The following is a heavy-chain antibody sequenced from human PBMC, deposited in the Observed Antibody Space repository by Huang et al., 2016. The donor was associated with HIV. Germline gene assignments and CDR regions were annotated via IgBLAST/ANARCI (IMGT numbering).Heavy chain of an antibody. V-gene: IGHV3-30*03. CDR2: ISYDGSNK. CDR3: ALKGDSSGWEYFRH. CDR1: GFIFSNYG. D-gene: IGHD6-19*01. Sequence: QVQLVESGGGVVQPGRSLRLSCAASGFIFSNYGMHWVRQAPGKGLEWVALISYDGSNKYYTDSVKGRFSISRDNSKNTRYLQMNSLRAEDTAVYYCALKGDSSGWEYFRHWGQGTLVTVSS. J-gene: IGHJ1*01.